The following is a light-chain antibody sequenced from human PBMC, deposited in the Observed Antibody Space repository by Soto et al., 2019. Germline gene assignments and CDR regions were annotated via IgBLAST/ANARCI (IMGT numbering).Light chain of an antibody. J-gene: IGLJ2*01. Sequence: QSALTQPASVSGSPGQSITISCTGTSSDVGGYNYVSWYQHHPGKAPRLMIYEVSNRPSGVSNRLSGSKSGNTASLTISGLQAEDEADYYCTSYTSSSSLYVIFGGGTKVTVL. V-gene: IGLV2-14*01. CDR3: TSYTSSSSLYVI. CDR2: EVS. CDR1: SSDVGGYNY.